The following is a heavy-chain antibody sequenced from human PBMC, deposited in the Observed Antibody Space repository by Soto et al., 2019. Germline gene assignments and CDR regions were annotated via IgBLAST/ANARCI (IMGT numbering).Heavy chain of an antibody. CDR2: INSDGSST. Sequence: GGSLRLSCAASGFTFSSYWMHWVRQAPGKGLVWVSRINSDGSSTSYADSVKGRFTISRDNAKNTLYLQMNSLRAEDTAVYYCARRYSNYAYYYGMDVWGQGTTVTVSS. D-gene: IGHD4-4*01. J-gene: IGHJ6*02. V-gene: IGHV3-74*01. CDR3: ARRYSNYAYYYGMDV. CDR1: GFTFSSYW.